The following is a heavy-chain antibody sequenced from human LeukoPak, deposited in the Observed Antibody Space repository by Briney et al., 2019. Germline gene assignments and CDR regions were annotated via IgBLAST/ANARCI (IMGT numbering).Heavy chain of an antibody. CDR3: AKAATYFYGSVTYDWFEP. V-gene: IGHV3-74*01. CDR2: IESNGLT. CDR1: GFTFSTYW. J-gene: IGHJ5*02. Sequence: GGSLRLSCAASGFTFSTYWMSWVRQVPGKGLMWVSRIESNGLTLYADSVRDRFTISRDNGKSTIYLQMNSLRVDDAAIYYCAKAATYFYGSVTYDWFEPWGQGTLVTVSS. D-gene: IGHD3-10*01.